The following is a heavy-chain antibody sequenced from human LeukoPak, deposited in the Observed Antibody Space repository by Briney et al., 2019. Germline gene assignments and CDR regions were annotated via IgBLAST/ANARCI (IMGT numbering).Heavy chain of an antibody. V-gene: IGHV4-39*01. CDR3: ARHEPRQQLXPYNWFDP. J-gene: IGHJ5*02. CDR2: IYYSGST. CDR1: GGSISSSSYY. D-gene: IGHD6-13*01. Sequence: SETLSLTCTVSGGSISSSSYYWGWIRQPPGKGLEWIGSIYYSGSTYYNPSLKSRVTISVDTSKNQFSLKLSSVTAADTAVYYCARHEPRQQLXPYNWFDPWGQGTLVTVSS.